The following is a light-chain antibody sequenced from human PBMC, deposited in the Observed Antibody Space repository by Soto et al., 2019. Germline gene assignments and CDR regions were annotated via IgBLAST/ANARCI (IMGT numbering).Light chain of an antibody. CDR3: LQTIQFPYT. CDR2: EVS. Sequence: DVLMTQTPLSLSVTPGQPASISCKSSQSLLNSDGKTYLYWYLQRAGQTPQLLIYEVSNPFSGVPDRFGGSGSGTDFTLKISRVEAEDVGVYYCLQTIQFPYTFGQGTNLEIK. V-gene: IGKV2D-29*01. CDR1: QSLLNSDGKTY. J-gene: IGKJ2*01.